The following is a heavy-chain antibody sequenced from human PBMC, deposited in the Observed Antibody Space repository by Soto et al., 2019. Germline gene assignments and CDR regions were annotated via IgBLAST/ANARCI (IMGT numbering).Heavy chain of an antibody. Sequence: ASVKVSCKAFGYTFTSYYMHWVRQAPGQGLEWMGMINPNGGSTSYTQKFQDRVTMTKDTSTSTVYMELSSLRSEDTAVYYCARGFGYSNCEFWRYYFDYWGQGALVTVSS. CDR2: INPNGGST. J-gene: IGHJ4*02. CDR3: ARGFGYSNCEFWRYYFDY. D-gene: IGHD4-4*01. V-gene: IGHV1-46*01. CDR1: GYTFTSYY.